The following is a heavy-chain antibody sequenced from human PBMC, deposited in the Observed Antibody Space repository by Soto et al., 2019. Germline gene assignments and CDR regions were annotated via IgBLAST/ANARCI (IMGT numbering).Heavy chain of an antibody. CDR2: IWYDGSNK. CDR3: ARDGIVATINGYYYYMDV. Sequence: GGSLRLSCAASGITFSSYGMHWVRQAPGKGLEWVAVIWYDGSNKYYADSVKGRFTISRDNSKNTLYLQMNSLRAEDTAVYYCARDGIVATINGYYYYMDVWGKGTTVTVSS. CDR1: GITFSSYG. D-gene: IGHD5-12*01. J-gene: IGHJ6*03. V-gene: IGHV3-33*01.